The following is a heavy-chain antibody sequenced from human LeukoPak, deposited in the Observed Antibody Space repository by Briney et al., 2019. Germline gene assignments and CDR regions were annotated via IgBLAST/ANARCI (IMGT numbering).Heavy chain of an antibody. V-gene: IGHV4-59*01. CDR2: IYYSGST. J-gene: IGHJ4*02. CDR3: ARAAAGDYFDY. CDR1: GGSISSYY. D-gene: IGHD6-13*01. Sequence: SETLSLTCTVSGGSISSYYWSWIRQPPGKGLEWIGYIYYSGSTNYNPSLKSRVTISVDTSKNQFSLRLSSVTAADTAVYYCARAAAGDYFDYWGQGTLVTVSS.